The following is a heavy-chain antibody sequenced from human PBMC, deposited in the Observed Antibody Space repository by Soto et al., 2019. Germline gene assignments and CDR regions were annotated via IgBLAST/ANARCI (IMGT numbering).Heavy chain of an antibody. D-gene: IGHD5-12*01. V-gene: IGHV4-59*08. CDR1: GGSISTYY. CDR3: ARHNSGYDTFFDY. CDR2: VYYSGTT. J-gene: IGHJ4*02. Sequence: QVQLLESGPGLVKPSETLSLTCTVSGGSISTYYWSWVRQPPGKGLEWIGYVYYSGTTDYNPSLRSRVTPSVDTSRNQFSLKLSSVTATDTAIYYCARHNSGYDTFFDYWGQGTLVTVSS.